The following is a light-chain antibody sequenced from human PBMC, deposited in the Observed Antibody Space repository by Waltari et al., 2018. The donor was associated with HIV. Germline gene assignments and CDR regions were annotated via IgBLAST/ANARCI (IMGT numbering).Light chain of an antibody. J-gene: IGLJ1*01. Sequence: QSVLTQPPSLSGAPGQRVIISCTGSSSNIGAGFDVHWYQQLPGTDPKLLIYGNNMRPSGVPDRFSGAKSGTSASLANTGLQADDEADYYCQSYDSGLNTYVFGTGTRVTVL. V-gene: IGLV1-40*01. CDR2: GNN. CDR1: SSNIGAGFD. CDR3: QSYDSGLNTYV.